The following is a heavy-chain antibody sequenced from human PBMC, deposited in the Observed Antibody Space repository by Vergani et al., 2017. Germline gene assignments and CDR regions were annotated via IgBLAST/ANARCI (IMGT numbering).Heavy chain of an antibody. CDR2: IYPGDSDT. Sequence: VQLVQSGAEVKKPGESLKISCKGSGYSFTSYWIGWVRQMPGKGLEWMGIIYPGDSDTRYSPSFQGQVTISADKSISTAYLQVGSLKASDTAMYYCASRPSGSELAHYYYYYYMDVWGKGTTVTVSS. D-gene: IGHD3-10*01. J-gene: IGHJ6*03. V-gene: IGHV5-51*01. CDR1: GYSFTSYW. CDR3: ASRPSGSELAHYYYYYYMDV.